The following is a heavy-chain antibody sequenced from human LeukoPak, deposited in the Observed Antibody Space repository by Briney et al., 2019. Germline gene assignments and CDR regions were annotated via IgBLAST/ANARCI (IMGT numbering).Heavy chain of an antibody. D-gene: IGHD2-8*01. CDR1: GGSFSGYY. CDR2: INHSGST. J-gene: IGHJ6*02. Sequence: PSETLSLTCAVYGGSFSGYYWSWIRQPPGKGLEWIGEINHSGSTNYNPSLKSRVTISVDTSKNQFSLKLSSVTAADTAVYYCARAPLIVYAIAPPYYYYGMDVWGQGTTVTVSS. V-gene: IGHV4-34*01. CDR3: ARAPLIVYAIAPPYYYYGMDV.